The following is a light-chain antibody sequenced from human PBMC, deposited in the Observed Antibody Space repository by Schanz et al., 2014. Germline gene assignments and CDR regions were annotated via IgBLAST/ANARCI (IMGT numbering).Light chain of an antibody. V-gene: IGLV2-11*01. CDR1: SRDVGAYDY. Sequence: QSALTQSRSVSGSPGQSVTISCTGTSRDVGAYDYVSWYQQHPDKAPKLLIYDVTKGPSGVPDRFSGSKSGNTASLTISGLQAEDEADYYCSSYTSSSIVVFGGGTKLTVL. J-gene: IGLJ2*01. CDR3: SSYTSSSIVV. CDR2: DVT.